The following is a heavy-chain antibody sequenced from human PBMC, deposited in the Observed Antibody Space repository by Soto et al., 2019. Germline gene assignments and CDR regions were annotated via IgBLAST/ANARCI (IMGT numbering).Heavy chain of an antibody. CDR1: GFSLNDYC. CDR3: AKDLHNWNTYYYYYTMDV. CDR2: ISYDGSIK. Sequence: QVQLVESGGGVVQPGRSLRLSCAASGFSLNDYCMHWVRQAPGKGLQWVALISYDGSIKYYADSVKGRFTISRDISKNTLFLQMNSLKAEDTAVYYCAKDLHNWNTYYYYYTMDVWGQGTTVTVSS. D-gene: IGHD1-20*01. V-gene: IGHV3-30*18. J-gene: IGHJ6*02.